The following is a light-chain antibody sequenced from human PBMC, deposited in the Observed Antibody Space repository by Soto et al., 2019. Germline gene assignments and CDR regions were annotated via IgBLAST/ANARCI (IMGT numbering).Light chain of an antibody. CDR1: SSDIGGYNY. CDR2: EVT. CDR3: SSYRSGSTLVV. J-gene: IGLJ2*01. Sequence: QSALTQPASVSGSPGQSITISCTGTSSDIGGYNYVSWYQQHPGKAPKLMIYEVTYRPSGVSNRFSGSKSGNTASLTISGLQAEDEADYYCSSYRSGSTLVVFGGGTQLTVL. V-gene: IGLV2-14*01.